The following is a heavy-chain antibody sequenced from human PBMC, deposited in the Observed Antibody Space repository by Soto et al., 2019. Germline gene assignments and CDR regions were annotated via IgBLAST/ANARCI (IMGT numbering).Heavy chain of an antibody. CDR2: ISYDGTSK. V-gene: IGHV3-30*04. Sequence: GESLRLSCEASVFMFSAYAILWVRQAPGKGLEWVAAISYDGTSKYYADSIKCRFTISRDNSANPLFLQVNSLRREDTAMYYFWRAPRPCTIGWFLVDYRGKGPLVTVSS. CDR1: VFMFSAYA. D-gene: IGHD6-19*01. CDR3: WRAPRPCTIGWFLVDY. J-gene: IGHJ4*02.